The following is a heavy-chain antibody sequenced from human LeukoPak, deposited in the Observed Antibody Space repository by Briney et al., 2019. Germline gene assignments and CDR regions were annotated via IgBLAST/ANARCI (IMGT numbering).Heavy chain of an antibody. J-gene: IGHJ5*02. Sequence: PGGSLRLSCAASGFTFSSYWMSWVRQAPGKGLEWVANIKHDGSEKYYVDSVKGRFTISRDGAKNSLYLQMNSLRAEDTAVYYCVTDAWFLWSGEFSWGQGTLVTVSS. CDR2: IKHDGSEK. V-gene: IGHV3-7*01. CDR1: GFTFSSYW. D-gene: IGHD3-10*01. CDR3: VTDAWFLWSGEFS.